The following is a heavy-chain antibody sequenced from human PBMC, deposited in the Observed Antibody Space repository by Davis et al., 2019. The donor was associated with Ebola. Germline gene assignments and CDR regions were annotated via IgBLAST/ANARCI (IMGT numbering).Heavy chain of an antibody. V-gene: IGHV3-33*08. CDR1: GFTFSGSA. J-gene: IGHJ3*02. Sequence: GESLKISCAASGFTFSGSAMHWVRQAPGKGLEWVAVIWYDGSNKYYADSVKGRFTISRDNSKNTLYLQMNSLRAEDTAVYYCARDAGSYNWNPHDAFDIWGQGTMVTVSS. CDR2: IWYDGSNK. D-gene: IGHD1-20*01. CDR3: ARDAGSYNWNPHDAFDI.